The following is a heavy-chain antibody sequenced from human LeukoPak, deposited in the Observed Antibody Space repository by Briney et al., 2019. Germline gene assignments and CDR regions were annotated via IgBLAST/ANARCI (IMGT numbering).Heavy chain of an antibody. Sequence: GGSLRLSCAASGFTVSSNYMSWVRQAPGKGLEWVSVIYSGGSTYYADSVKGRFTISRDNSKNTLYLQMNSLRAEDTAVYYCARDLLAARPGYWGQGTLVTVSS. CDR1: GFTVSSNY. CDR2: IYSGGST. D-gene: IGHD6-6*01. J-gene: IGHJ4*02. V-gene: IGHV3-53*01. CDR3: ARDLLAARPGY.